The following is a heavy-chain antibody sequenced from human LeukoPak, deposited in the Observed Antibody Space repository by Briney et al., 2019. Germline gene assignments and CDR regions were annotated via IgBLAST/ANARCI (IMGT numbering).Heavy chain of an antibody. V-gene: IGHV3-48*03. CDR2: ISSSGSTI. J-gene: IGHJ4*02. D-gene: IGHD5-24*01. CDR3: ARDRGADKRDGYNYFDY. Sequence: GGSLRLSCAASGFTFSSYEMNWVRQAPGKGLEWVSYISSSGSTIYYADSVKGRFTISRDNAKNSLYLQMNSLRAEDTAVYYCARDRGADKRDGYNYFDYWGQGTLVTVSS. CDR1: GFTFSSYE.